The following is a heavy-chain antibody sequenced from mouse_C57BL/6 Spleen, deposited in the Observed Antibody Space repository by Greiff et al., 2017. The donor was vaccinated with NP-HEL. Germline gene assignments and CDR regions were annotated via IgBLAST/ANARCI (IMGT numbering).Heavy chain of an antibody. CDR1: GYAFSSYW. V-gene: IGHV1-80*01. J-gene: IGHJ3*01. Sequence: QVQLKESGAELVKPGASVKISCKASGYAFSSYWMNWVKQRPGKGLEWIGQIYPGDGDTNYNGKFKGKATLTADKSSSTAYMQLSSLTSEDSAVYFCARGDLSDFAYWGQGTLVTVSA. D-gene: IGHD3-3*01. CDR2: IYPGDGDT. CDR3: ARGDLSDFAY.